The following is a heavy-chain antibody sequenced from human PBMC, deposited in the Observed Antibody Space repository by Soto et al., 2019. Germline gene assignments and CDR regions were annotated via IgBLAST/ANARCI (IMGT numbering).Heavy chain of an antibody. V-gene: IGHV4-34*01. CDR1: GGLYSDYY. Sequence: SETLSLTCAVYGGLYSDYYWSWIRQAPGKGLEWIGYIYHSGSTNYNPSLKSRVTITVDTSKNQFSLKLSSVTAADTALYYCAKGRSYYYYYGVDVWGQGTTVTVSS. J-gene: IGHJ6*02. CDR3: AKGRSYYYYYGVDV. CDR2: IYHSGST.